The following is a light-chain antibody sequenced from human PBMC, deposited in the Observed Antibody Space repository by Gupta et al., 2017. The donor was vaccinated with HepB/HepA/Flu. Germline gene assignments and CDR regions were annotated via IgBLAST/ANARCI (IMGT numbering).Light chain of an antibody. CDR1: SLRSYY. CDR2: GKN. CDR3: NSRDSSGNHLV. Sequence: SELTQDPAVSVVLGQTVRIPCQGDSLRSYYASRYQQKPGQAPVLVIYGKNNRPSGIPDRFSGSSSGNTASLTITGAQAEDEADYYCNSRDSSGNHLVFGGGTKLTVL. V-gene: IGLV3-19*01. J-gene: IGLJ2*01.